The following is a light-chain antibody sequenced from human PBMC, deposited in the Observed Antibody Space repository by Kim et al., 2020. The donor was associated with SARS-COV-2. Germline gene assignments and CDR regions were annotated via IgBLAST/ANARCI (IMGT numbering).Light chain of an antibody. CDR3: LSYTSSSTFV. CDR1: SSDVGSYNH. CDR2: DVN. V-gene: IGLV2-18*02. J-gene: IGLJ1*01. Sequence: QSALTQPPSVSGSPGQSVTISCTGNSSDVGSYNHVSWYQQPPGTAPKLMIYDVNNRPSGVPDRFSGSKSGNTASLTISGLQAEDEADYYCLSYTSSSTFVFGTGTKVTVL.